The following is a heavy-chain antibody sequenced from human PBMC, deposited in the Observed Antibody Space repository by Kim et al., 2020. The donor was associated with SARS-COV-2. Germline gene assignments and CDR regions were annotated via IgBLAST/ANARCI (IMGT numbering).Heavy chain of an antibody. CDR2: IVSGGDIT. V-gene: IGHV3-23*01. Sequence: GGSLRLSCAASGFTFSSSSMAWVRQAPGKGLEWVSSIVSGGDITYYADSVKGRFTISRDNSESTLYLQMDSLRAGDTALYYCAKDRRGPLAATCYFDYWGQGTLVTVSS. CDR3: AKDRRGPLAATCYFDY. D-gene: IGHD2-15*01. J-gene: IGHJ4*02. CDR1: GFTFSSSS.